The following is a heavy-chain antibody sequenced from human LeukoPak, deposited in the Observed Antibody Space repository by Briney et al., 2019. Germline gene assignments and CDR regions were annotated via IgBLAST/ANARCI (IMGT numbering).Heavy chain of an antibody. Sequence: ASVKVSCKASGYTFTAYYIHWLRQPPGQGPEWMGWIKPDSGSSHYAQTFQGRVTMTRDTSSNSAYMDLTSLKSDDTALYYCARARVPIAVAGLYYFDYWGQGALVTVSS. V-gene: IGHV1-2*02. J-gene: IGHJ4*02. CDR3: ARARVPIAVAGLYYFDY. D-gene: IGHD6-19*01. CDR1: GYTFTAYY. CDR2: IKPDSGSS.